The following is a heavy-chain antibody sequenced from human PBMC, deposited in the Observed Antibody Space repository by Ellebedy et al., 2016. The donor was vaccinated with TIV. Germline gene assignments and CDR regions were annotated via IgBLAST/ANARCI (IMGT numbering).Heavy chain of an antibody. CDR2: IFHSGST. CDR1: GGSISITNW. J-gene: IGHJ4*02. D-gene: IGHD5-18*01. Sequence: MPSETLSLTCAVSGGSISITNWWSWVRQAPGKGLEWIGEIFHSGSTNYNPSLKSRVTISVDKSKNQFSLKLSSVTAADTAVYYCARGYSYGYCFDYWGQGTLVTVSS. CDR3: ARGYSYGYCFDY. V-gene: IGHV4-4*02.